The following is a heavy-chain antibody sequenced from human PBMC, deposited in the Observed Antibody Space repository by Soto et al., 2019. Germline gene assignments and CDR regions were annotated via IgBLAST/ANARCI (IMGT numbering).Heavy chain of an antibody. Sequence: SETLSLTCTVSGGSISSSCYYWGWIRQFPGRGLEWIGCISSSGSTYYNPALNNRISLSLDTSQDQFSLKLLSVTAADTAIYYCARSGVTGIVIPSHWFDPWGQGTLVTVSS. J-gene: IGHJ5*02. V-gene: IGHV4-31*03. D-gene: IGHD2-21*02. CDR3: ARSGVTGIVIPSHWFDP. CDR1: GGSISSSCYY. CDR2: ISSSGST.